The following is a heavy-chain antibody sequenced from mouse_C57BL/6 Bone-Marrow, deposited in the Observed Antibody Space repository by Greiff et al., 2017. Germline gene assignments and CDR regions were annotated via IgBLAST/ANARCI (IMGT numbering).Heavy chain of an antibody. Sequence: EVQLQQSGPELVKPGASVKIPCKASGYTFTDYNMDWVKQSHGKSLEWIGDINPNNGGTIYNQKFKGKATLTVDKSSSTAYMELRSLTSEDTAVYYCARGNDGYYEDYFDYWGQGTTLTVSS. J-gene: IGHJ2*01. CDR2: INPNNGGT. CDR1: GYTFTDYN. V-gene: IGHV1-18*01. D-gene: IGHD2-3*01. CDR3: ARGNDGYYEDYFDY.